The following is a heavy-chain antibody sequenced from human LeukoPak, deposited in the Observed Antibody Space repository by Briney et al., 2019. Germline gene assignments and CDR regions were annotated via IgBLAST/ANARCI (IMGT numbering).Heavy chain of an antibody. CDR3: ARGATDTTRWFDP. CDR1: GFNFNTYS. Sequence: GGSLRLSCEASGFNFNTYSMAWVRQAPGKGLEWVSIISRASESIFYADSVKGRFAISRDNAKNSLYLQMNGLRAEDTAAYYCARGATDTTRWFDPWGQGTLVTVSS. J-gene: IGHJ5*02. CDR2: ISRASESI. V-gene: IGHV3-21*01. D-gene: IGHD1-7*01.